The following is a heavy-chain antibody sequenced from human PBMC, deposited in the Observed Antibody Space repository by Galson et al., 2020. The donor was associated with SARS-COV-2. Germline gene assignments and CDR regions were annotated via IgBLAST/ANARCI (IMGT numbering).Heavy chain of an antibody. D-gene: IGHD1-1*01. Sequence: GESLKISCAASGFIVSKNYLSWVRQTPGKGLEWLSVLYADGSTDYAASVRDRFTISRDNFKNTLYLRMSSLRAEDTGVYFCARGLQYAFETWGPGTMVTVSS. CDR2: LYADGST. J-gene: IGHJ3*02. CDR1: GFIVSKNY. V-gene: IGHV3-53*01. CDR3: ARGLQYAFET.